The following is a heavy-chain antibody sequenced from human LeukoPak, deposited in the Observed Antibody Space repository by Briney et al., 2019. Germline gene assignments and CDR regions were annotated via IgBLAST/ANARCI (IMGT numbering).Heavy chain of an antibody. D-gene: IGHD1-20*01. V-gene: IGHV4-39*01. CDR1: GGSISSSGYY. J-gene: IGHJ4*02. CDR2: VSYNGNT. Sequence: SETLSLTCTVSGGSISSSGYYWTWIRQPPGKGLEWIGSVSYNGNTYYNPSLKSRVTISVDTSKNQFSLRLTSVSAADTAVYYCARHDLTGTDSWGQGALVTVSS. CDR3: ARHDLTGTDS.